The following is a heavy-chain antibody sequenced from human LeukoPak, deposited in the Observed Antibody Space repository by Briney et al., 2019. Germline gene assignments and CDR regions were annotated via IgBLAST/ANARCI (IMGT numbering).Heavy chain of an antibody. Sequence: GGSLRLSCVVSGFTFTSYAMSWVRQAPGKGLEWVSVIYSGGSTYYADSVKGRFTISRHNSKNTLYLQMNSLRAEDTAVYYCASISSGYPTYDYWGQGTLVTVSS. CDR1: GFTFTSYA. J-gene: IGHJ4*02. CDR3: ASISSGYPTYDY. CDR2: IYSGGST. V-gene: IGHV3-53*04. D-gene: IGHD3-22*01.